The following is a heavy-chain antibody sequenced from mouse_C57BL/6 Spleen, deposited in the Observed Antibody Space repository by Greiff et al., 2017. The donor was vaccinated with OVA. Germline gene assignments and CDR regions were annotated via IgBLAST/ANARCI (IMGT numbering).Heavy chain of an antibody. CDR3: ARGPLDSSDY. V-gene: IGHV1-52*01. J-gene: IGHJ2*01. CDR2: IDPSDSET. CDR1: GYTFTSYW. D-gene: IGHD3-2*01. Sequence: QVQLKQPGAELVRPGSSVKLSCKASGYTFTSYWMHWVKQRPIQGLEWIGNIDPSDSETHYNQKFKDKATLTVDKSSSTAYMQLSSLTSEDSAVYYCARGPLDSSDYWGQGTTLTVSS.